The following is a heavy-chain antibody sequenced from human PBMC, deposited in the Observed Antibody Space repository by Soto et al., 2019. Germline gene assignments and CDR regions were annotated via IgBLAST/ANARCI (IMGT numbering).Heavy chain of an antibody. J-gene: IGHJ4*02. D-gene: IGHD6-19*01. CDR2: VFHTGRT. Sequence: SETLSLTCVVSGDSLITNNWWSWVRQTPGKGLEWIGEVFHTGRTNFNPSLKSRVTMSIDTSKNQFSLQLTSVTAADTAIYYCARDAAVPGESDRFDYWGQGALVTV. CDR1: GDSLITNNW. V-gene: IGHV4-4*02. CDR3: ARDAAVPGESDRFDY.